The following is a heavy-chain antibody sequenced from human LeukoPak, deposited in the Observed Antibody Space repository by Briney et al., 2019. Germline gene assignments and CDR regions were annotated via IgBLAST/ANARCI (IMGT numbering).Heavy chain of an antibody. CDR1: GGSTSSGNYY. Sequence: SETLSLTCTVSGGSTSSGNYYWGWIRQPPGKGLEWIGGIHYSGNTYYNPSLKSRVTISVDTSKNQFSLKLSSVTAADTAVYYCASYGDYTNWFDPWGQGTLVTVSS. J-gene: IGHJ5*02. V-gene: IGHV4-39*07. CDR2: IHYSGNT. D-gene: IGHD4-17*01. CDR3: ASYGDYTNWFDP.